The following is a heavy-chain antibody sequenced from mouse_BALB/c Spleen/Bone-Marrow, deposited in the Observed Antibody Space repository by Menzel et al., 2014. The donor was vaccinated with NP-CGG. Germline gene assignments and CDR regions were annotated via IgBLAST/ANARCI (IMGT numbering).Heavy chain of an antibody. J-gene: IGHJ3*01. D-gene: IGHD1-1*01. Sequence: EVKLVESGAELVKPGASVKLSCTASGFNIKDTYMHWVKQRPEQGLEWIGRIDPANGNTKYDPKFQGKATITADTSSNTAYLQLSSLTSEDTAVYYCASYYYGSSGFAYWGQGTLVTVPA. CDR3: ASYYYGSSGFAY. V-gene: IGHV14-3*02. CDR1: GFNIKDTY. CDR2: IDPANGNT.